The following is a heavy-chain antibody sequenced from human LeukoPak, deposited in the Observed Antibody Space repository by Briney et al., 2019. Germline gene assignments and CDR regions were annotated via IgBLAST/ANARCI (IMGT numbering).Heavy chain of an antibody. J-gene: IGHJ5*02. CDR3: ARDLRYYDFWSGYYRNNWFDP. Sequence: PGGSLRLSCAASGFTFSSYWMSWVRQAPGKGLEWVANIKQDGSEKYYVDSVKGRFTISRDNAKNSLYLRMNSLRAEDTAVYYCARDLRYYDFWSGYYRNNWFDPWGQGTLVTVSS. V-gene: IGHV3-7*01. D-gene: IGHD3-3*01. CDR1: GFTFSSYW. CDR2: IKQDGSEK.